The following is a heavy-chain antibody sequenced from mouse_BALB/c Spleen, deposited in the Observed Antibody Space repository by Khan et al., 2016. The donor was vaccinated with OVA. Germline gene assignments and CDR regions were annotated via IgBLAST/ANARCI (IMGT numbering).Heavy chain of an antibody. CDR1: GYSFTGYF. D-gene: IGHD1-1*01. Sequence: EVQLQESGPELVKPGASVKISCKASGYSFTGYFMNWVMQSHGKSLEWIGRINPHIGETFYNPKFKGKVTLTADESSSTAHMELRSLASEDSAVYYYARIYGSDIDYWGQGTSLTVSS. V-gene: IGHV1-20*02. CDR2: INPHIGET. J-gene: IGHJ2*02. CDR3: ARIYGSDIDY.